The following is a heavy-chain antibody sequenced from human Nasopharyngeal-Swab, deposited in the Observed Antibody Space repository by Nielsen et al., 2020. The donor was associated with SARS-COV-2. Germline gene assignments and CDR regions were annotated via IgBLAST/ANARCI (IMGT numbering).Heavy chain of an antibody. CDR2: ISSDSRST. Sequence: GESLKISCTASGFTFSSHGMTWVRQAPGSGLEWVSWISSDSRSTTYADSVKGRFTMSRENSKNTLYLQMSSLRAEDTALYYCAKDSYCGGDCYGRGHFDYWGQGTLVTVSS. CDR1: GFTFSSHG. V-gene: IGHV3-23*03. J-gene: IGHJ4*02. CDR3: AKDSYCGGDCYGRGHFDY. D-gene: IGHD2-21*02.